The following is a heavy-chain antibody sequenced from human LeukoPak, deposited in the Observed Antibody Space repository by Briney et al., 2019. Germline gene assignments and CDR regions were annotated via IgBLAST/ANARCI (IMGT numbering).Heavy chain of an antibody. CDR1: GFTFSSYA. V-gene: IGHV3-64*01. Sequence: PGGSLRPSCSASGFTFSSYAMHWVRQAPGKGLEYVSAISSNGGSTYYGNSVKGRFTISRDNSKNTLYLQMGSLRAEDMAVYYCARDGSSRDGYNYAVGNFDYWGQGTLVTVSS. CDR3: ARDGSSRDGYNYAVGNFDY. J-gene: IGHJ4*02. CDR2: ISSNGGST. D-gene: IGHD5-24*01.